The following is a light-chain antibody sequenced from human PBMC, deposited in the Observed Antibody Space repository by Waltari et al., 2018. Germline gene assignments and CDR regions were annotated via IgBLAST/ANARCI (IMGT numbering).Light chain of an antibody. Sequence: QSGLTQPASVSGSPGQSITMSCTGTSRDVGNYDLVSWYQQSPGKAPKLMVYEVTRRSSGVSDRFSGSKSGNTASLTSYGLRSEDEADYYCCSYAGLGIYVFGTGTKVTVL. CDR1: SRDVGNYDL. V-gene: IGLV2-23*02. CDR2: EVT. CDR3: CSYAGLGIYV. J-gene: IGLJ1*01.